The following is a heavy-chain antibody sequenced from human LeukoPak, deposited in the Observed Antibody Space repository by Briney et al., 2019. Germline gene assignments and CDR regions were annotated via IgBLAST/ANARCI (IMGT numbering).Heavy chain of an antibody. CDR1: GDSISSDY. CDR2: IYYSGST. V-gene: IGHV4-59*12. Sequence: PSETLSLTCTVSGDSISSDYWGLVRPPPGKGLEWIGYIYYSGSTNYNPSLKSRVTISVDTSKNQFSLKLSSVTAADTAVYYCARSYGSGSSYYYYYYMDVWGKGTTVTTSS. CDR3: ARSYGSGSSYYYYYYMDV. J-gene: IGHJ6*03. D-gene: IGHD3-10*01.